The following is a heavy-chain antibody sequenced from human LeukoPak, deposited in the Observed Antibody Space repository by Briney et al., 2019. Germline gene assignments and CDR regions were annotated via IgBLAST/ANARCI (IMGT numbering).Heavy chain of an antibody. CDR1: GYTFTSYG. D-gene: IGHD6-13*01. CDR2: ISAYNGNT. CDR3: ASAAAADNWFDP. V-gene: IGHV1-18*01. Sequence: ASVTVSCKASGYTFTSYGISWVRQAPGQGLEWMGWISAYNGNTNYAQKLQGRVTMTTDTSTSTAYMELRSLRSDDTAVYYCASAAAADNWFDPWGQGTLVTVSS. J-gene: IGHJ5*02.